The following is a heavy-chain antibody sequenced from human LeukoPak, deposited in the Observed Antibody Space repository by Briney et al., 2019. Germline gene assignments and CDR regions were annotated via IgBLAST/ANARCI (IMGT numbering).Heavy chain of an antibody. CDR2: INHSGST. J-gene: IGHJ4*02. D-gene: IGHD3-3*01. V-gene: IGHV4-34*01. CDR3: ARVPHYDFWSGYSLLGIDY. Sequence: SETLSLTCAVYGGSFSGYYWSWIRRPPGKGLEWIGEINHSGSTNYNPSLKSRVTISVDTSKNQFSLKLSSVTAADTAVYYCARVPHYDFWSGYSLLGIDYWGQGTLVTVSS. CDR1: GGSFSGYY.